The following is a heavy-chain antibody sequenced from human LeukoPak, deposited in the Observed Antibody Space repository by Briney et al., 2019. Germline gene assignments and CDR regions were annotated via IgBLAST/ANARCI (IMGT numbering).Heavy chain of an antibody. CDR1: GITLSNYG. D-gene: IGHD3-10*01. V-gene: IGHV3-23*01. CDR2: ISESGGST. CDR3: AKRGIVIRGVIVIGFHKEAYYFDY. J-gene: IGHJ4*02. Sequence: GGSLRLSGVVSGITLSNYGMSGVRQAPGKGLEWVSGISESGGSTNYADSVKGRFIISRDNSKNTVYLQMNSLRAKDTAVYFCAKRGIVIRGVIVIGFHKEAYYFDYWGQGILVTVSS.